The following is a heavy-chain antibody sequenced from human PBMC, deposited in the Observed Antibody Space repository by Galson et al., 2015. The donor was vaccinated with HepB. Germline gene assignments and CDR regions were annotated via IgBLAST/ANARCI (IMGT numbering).Heavy chain of an antibody. V-gene: IGHV3-23*01. CDR2: ISGSGGST. D-gene: IGHD3-3*01. J-gene: IGHJ2*01. Sequence: SLRLSCAASGFTFSSYAMSWVRQAPGKGLEWVSAISGSGGSTYYADSVKGRFTISRDNSKNTLYLQMNSLRAEDTAVYYCAKVRADYDFWSGRGYFDLWGRGTLVTVSS. CDR3: AKVRADYDFWSGRGYFDL. CDR1: GFTFSSYA.